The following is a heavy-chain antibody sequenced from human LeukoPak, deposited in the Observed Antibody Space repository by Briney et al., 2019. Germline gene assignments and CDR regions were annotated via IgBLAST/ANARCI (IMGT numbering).Heavy chain of an antibody. D-gene: IGHD3-10*01. CDR3: ARSTRYYDAFDI. CDR2: TNPRDSDT. CDR1: GYSFTSYW. Sequence: GASLKISCKGSGYSFTSYWIGWVRPMPGKGLEWMGITNPRDSDTRYSPSFQGQVTISADKSISTAYLQWSSLKALDTGIYYCARSTRYYDAFDIWGQGTMVTVSS. J-gene: IGHJ3*02. V-gene: IGHV5-51*01.